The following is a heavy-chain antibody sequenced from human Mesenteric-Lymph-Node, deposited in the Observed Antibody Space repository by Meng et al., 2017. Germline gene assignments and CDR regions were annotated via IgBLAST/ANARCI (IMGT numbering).Heavy chain of an antibody. CDR2: INPDGRST. D-gene: IGHD1-14*01. CDR3: ARDRISTTDY. J-gene: IGHJ4*02. Sequence: GESLKISCAASGFTFSNYWMHWVRQAPGQGLVWVSRINPDGRSTNYADSVKGRFTISRDNAKNSLYLQMNSLRAEDTAVYYCARDRISTTDYWGQGTLVTVSS. V-gene: IGHV3-74*01. CDR1: GFTFSNYW.